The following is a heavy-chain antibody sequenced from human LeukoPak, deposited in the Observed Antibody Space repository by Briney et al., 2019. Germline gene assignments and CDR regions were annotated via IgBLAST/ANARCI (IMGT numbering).Heavy chain of an antibody. D-gene: IGHD6-6*01. J-gene: IGHJ5*02. CDR3: ARSSAYSSSLNWFDP. Sequence: ASVKVSCKASGYTFTSYGVSWVRQAPGQGLEWMGWISVYNGNTNYAQKFQGRVTITTDESTSTAYMELSSLSSEDTAVYYCARSSAYSSSLNWFDPWGQGTLVTVSS. CDR2: ISVYNGNT. CDR1: GYTFTSYG. V-gene: IGHV1-18*01.